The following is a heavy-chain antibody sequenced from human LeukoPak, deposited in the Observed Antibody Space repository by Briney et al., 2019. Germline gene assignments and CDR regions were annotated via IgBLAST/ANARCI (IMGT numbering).Heavy chain of an antibody. CDR3: ARGVGIIDY. D-gene: IGHD7-27*01. CDR2: IWYDGSNK. J-gene: IGHJ4*02. CDR1: GFTFSSYG. V-gene: IGHV3-33*01. Sequence: GGSLRLSCAASGFTFSSYGMHWVRQAPGKGLEWVAIIWYDGSNKYYADSVKGRFTISRDSSKNTLYLQMNSLRAEDTAVYYCARGVGIIDYWGQGTLVTVSS.